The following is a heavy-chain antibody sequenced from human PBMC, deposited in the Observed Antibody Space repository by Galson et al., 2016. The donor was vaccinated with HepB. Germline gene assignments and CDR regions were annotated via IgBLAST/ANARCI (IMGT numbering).Heavy chain of an antibody. CDR2: INAGNGDT. J-gene: IGHJ6*02. CDR3: TRDGFGNYGGRNYYHGMDV. CDR1: GYNFPSHA. D-gene: IGHD4-11*01. V-gene: IGHV1-3*01. Sequence: SVKVSCKAAGYNFPSHAMHWVRQAPGQGLEWMGWINAGNGDTKYSQKFQGRVTFTRDTSASTLYMELSSLRSEDTAVFYCTRDGFGNYGGRNYYHGMDVWGQGTTVTGSS.